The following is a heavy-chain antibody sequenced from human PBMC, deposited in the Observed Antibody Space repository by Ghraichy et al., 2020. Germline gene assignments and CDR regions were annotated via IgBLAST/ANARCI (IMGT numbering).Heavy chain of an antibody. J-gene: IGHJ4*02. CDR2: ISGSGGST. CDR3: AKDRKDIVGAYGFYFDY. Sequence: GGSLRLSCAASGFTFSSYAMSWVRQAPGKGLEWVSAISGSGGSTYYADSVKGRFTISRDNSKNTLYLQMNSLRAEDKAVYYCAKDRKDIVGAYGFYFDYWGQGTLVTVSS. CDR1: GFTFSSYA. V-gene: IGHV3-23*01. D-gene: IGHD1-26*01.